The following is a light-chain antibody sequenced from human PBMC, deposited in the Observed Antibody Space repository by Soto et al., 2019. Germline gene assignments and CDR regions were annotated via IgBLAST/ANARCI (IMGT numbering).Light chain of an antibody. V-gene: IGLV8-61*01. CDR3: VLYMGSGIWV. CDR2: STN. J-gene: IGLJ3*02. CDR1: SGSVSNNYF. Sequence: QAVVTQEPSFSVSPGGPVTLTCDLSSGSVSNNYFPSWYQQTPGQAPRTLIYSTNIRFSGVPDRFSGSILGNKAALTITGAQADDESYYYCVLYMGSGIWVFGGGTKLTVL.